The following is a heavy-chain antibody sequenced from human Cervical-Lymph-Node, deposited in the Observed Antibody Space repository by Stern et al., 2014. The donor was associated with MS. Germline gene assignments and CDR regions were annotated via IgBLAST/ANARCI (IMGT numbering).Heavy chain of an antibody. CDR3: ATPPVQGAH. CDR2: IKSKSDGGTT. V-gene: IGHV3-15*01. D-gene: IGHD6-6*01. Sequence: EVQLVESGGGLVKPGGSLRLSCAASGFTFKNAWMTWVRQAPGKGLEWIGRIKSKSDGGTTAYAAPVKGRFTISRDDSKNVVYLQMHSLKTEDTAVYYCATPPVQGAHWGQGTLVTVSS. CDR1: GFTFKNAW. J-gene: IGHJ4*02.